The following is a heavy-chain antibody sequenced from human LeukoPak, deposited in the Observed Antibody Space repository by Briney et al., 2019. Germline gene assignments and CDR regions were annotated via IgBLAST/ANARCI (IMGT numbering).Heavy chain of an antibody. CDR2: IYSGGST. V-gene: IGHV3-66*04. D-gene: IGHD3-10*02. J-gene: IGHJ4*02. CDR1: GFTVSSNY. Sequence: PGGSLRLSCAASGFTVSSNYMSWVRQAPGKGLEWVSVIYSGGSTYYADSVKGRFTISRDNSKNTLYLQMNSLRAEDTAVYYCAKPLFGEHRLDYWGQGTLVTVSS. CDR3: AKPLFGEHRLDY.